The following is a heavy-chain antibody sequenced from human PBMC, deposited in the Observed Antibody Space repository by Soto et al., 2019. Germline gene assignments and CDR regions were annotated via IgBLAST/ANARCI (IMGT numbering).Heavy chain of an antibody. CDR1: EYTFTNYN. CDR3: AREPKESFYFDF. Sequence: QVQLVQSGAEVKKPGASVKVSCKASEYTFTNYNVHWLRQAPGQGLEWMGIIRPSGVNTGYARRFQGGVTVTRDRSTSTVYMELTSLTSADTGVYYCAREPKESFYFDFWGQGPLVTVSS. V-gene: IGHV1-46*01. J-gene: IGHJ4*02. CDR2: IRPSGVNT.